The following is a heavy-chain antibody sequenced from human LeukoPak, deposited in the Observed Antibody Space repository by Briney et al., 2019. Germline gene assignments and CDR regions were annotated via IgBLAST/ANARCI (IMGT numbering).Heavy chain of an antibody. D-gene: IGHD2/OR15-2a*01. Sequence: GGSLRLSCAASGFTFSSYEMNWVRQAPRKGLEWVSYISSSGSTIYYADSVKGRFTISRDNAKNSLYLQMNSLRAEDTAVYYCARDPFYGSGGFVYWGQGTLVTVSS. CDR2: ISSSGSTI. CDR3: ARDPFYGSGGFVY. V-gene: IGHV3-48*03. CDR1: GFTFSSYE. J-gene: IGHJ4*02.